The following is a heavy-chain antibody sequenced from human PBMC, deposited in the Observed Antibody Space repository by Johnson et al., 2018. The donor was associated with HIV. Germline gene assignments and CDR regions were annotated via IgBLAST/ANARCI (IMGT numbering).Heavy chain of an antibody. V-gene: IGHV3-30-3*01. CDR2: ISYDGSNK. Sequence: QVQLVESGGGVVQPGRSLRLSCAASGFTFSSYAMHWVRQAPGKGLEWVAVISYDGSNKYYADSVKGRFTISRDNSKNTRYLQINSLRAEDTAVYYCARGIAVSNWVDIWGQGTMVTVSS. CDR1: GFTFSSYA. CDR3: ARGIAVSNWVDI. D-gene: IGHD6-19*01. J-gene: IGHJ3*02.